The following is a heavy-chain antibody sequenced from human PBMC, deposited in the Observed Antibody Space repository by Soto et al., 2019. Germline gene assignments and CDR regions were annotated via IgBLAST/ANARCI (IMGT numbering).Heavy chain of an antibody. J-gene: IGHJ4*02. Sequence: PGASLRLSCAASWFTVSNNYMSWVRQAAGRGLEWVSIIYSSGSTYYADSVKGRFTISRDNSKRTLYWKVDSLRPEDAAVYYCAREERRCGSSSSSCYPPPTDYRGQGTPDNVST. V-gene: IGHV3-66*03. D-gene: IGHD2-2*01. CDR2: IYSSGST. CDR1: WFTVSNNY. CDR3: AREERRCGSSSSSCYPPPTDY.